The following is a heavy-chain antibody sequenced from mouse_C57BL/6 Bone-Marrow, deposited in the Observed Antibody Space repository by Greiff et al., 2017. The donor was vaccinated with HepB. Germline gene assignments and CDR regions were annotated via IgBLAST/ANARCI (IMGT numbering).Heavy chain of an antibody. V-gene: IGHV14-4*01. CDR2: IDPENGDT. J-gene: IGHJ2*01. Sequence: VQLQQSGAELVRPGASVKLSCTASGFNIKDDYMHWVKQRPEQGLEWIGWIDPENGDTEYASKFQGKATITADTSSNTAYLQLSSLTSEDTAVYYCTGYNCDDYWGQGTTLTVSS. CDR3: TGYNCDDY. CDR1: GFNIKDDY. D-gene: IGHD4-1*01.